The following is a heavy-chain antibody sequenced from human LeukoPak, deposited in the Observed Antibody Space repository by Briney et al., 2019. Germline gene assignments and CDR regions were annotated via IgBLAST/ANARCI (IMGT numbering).Heavy chain of an antibody. CDR2: TNPNSGNT. J-gene: IGHJ4*02. D-gene: IGHD3-3*01. Sequence: GASVKVSCKASGYTFTSYDINWVRQATGQGLEWMGWTNPNSGNTGYAQKFQGRVTITRNTSISTAYMELSSLRSEDTAVYYCAREGRRSITIFGVTHRRYFDYWGQGTLVTVSS. CDR1: GYTFTSYD. CDR3: AREGRRSITIFGVTHRRYFDY. V-gene: IGHV1-8*01.